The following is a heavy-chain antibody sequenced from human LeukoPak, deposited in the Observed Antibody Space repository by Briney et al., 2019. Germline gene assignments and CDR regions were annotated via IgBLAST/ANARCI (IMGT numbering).Heavy chain of an antibody. Sequence: GGSLRLSCAASGLTVRSNCMSWVRQAPGKGLEWVSVIYSDGSTYYEDSVKGRFTISRDNSKNTLSLQMNSLRAEDTAVYFCAREKGRGVISPYYDYWGQGTLVTVSS. CDR2: IYSDGST. CDR3: AREKGRGVISPYYDY. J-gene: IGHJ4*02. V-gene: IGHV3-53*01. D-gene: IGHD3-10*01. CDR1: GLTVRSNC.